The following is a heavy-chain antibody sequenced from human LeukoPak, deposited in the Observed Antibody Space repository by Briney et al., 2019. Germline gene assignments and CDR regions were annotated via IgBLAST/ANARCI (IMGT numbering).Heavy chain of an antibody. D-gene: IGHD3-22*01. CDR1: GGSFSSYY. Sequence: SETLSLTCTVSGGSFSSYYWSWIRQAPGKGLEWIGHIYYSGSTNYNPSLKSRVTISVDTSKNQFSLKLSSVTAADTAVYYCAREARSYYYDSRGEYFFDYWGQGTLVTVSS. CDR3: AREARSYYYDSRGEYFFDY. CDR2: IYYSGST. J-gene: IGHJ4*02. V-gene: IGHV4-59*12.